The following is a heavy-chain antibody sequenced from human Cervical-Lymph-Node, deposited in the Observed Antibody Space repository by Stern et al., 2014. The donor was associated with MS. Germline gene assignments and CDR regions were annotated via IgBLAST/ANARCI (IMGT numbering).Heavy chain of an antibody. Sequence: VQLLESGGGVVQPGTSLRLSCAASGFTFSSYGMHWVRQAPGKGLEWGALAWYDGSTAYYTNSVKGRFTISRDNSKNTLSLQMNSLTAEDTAVYYCARGHIPYAYNYLFDYWGQGTLVTVSS. CDR2: AWYDGSTA. CDR1: GFTFSSYG. D-gene: IGHD5-24*01. V-gene: IGHV3-33*01. J-gene: IGHJ4*02. CDR3: ARGHIPYAYNYLFDY.